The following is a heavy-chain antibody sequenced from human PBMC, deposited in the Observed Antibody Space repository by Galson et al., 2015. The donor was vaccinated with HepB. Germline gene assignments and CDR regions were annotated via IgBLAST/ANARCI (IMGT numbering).Heavy chain of an antibody. CDR2: ISNNGVGT. CDR1: GFNSNSYA. Sequence: SLRLSCAASGFNSNSYAMHWVRQAPGKGLEYLPGISNNGVGTHYADSVKGRFTISRDNFKKNLNLQMSSLRTEDTALYYCVKEDILAGFLVGNFHVWGQGTMVTVSS. J-gene: IGHJ3*01. CDR3: VKEDILAGFLVGNFHV. D-gene: IGHD3-9*01. V-gene: IGHV3-64D*06.